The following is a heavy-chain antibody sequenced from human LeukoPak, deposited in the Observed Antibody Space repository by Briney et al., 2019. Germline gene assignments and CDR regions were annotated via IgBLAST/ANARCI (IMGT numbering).Heavy chain of an antibody. CDR2: ITGGGLHT. J-gene: IGHJ4*02. Sequence: GGSLRLSCAASGFTFSSYAMTWVRQAPGKGLEWVSAITGGGLHTYYADSVKGRFTVSRDNSKNTLYLQMNSLRAEDTAVYYCAKSLRHFVYWGQGTLVTVSS. CDR3: AKSLRHFVY. CDR1: GFTFSSYA. V-gene: IGHV3-23*01.